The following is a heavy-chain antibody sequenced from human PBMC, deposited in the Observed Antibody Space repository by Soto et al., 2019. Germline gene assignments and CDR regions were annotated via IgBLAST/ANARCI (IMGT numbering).Heavy chain of an antibody. J-gene: IGHJ4*02. CDR1: GYTLTELS. V-gene: IGHV1-24*01. CDR3: ATPMDQLRCFVG. Sequence: ASVKVSCKVSGYTLTELSMHWVRQAPGKGLEWMGGFDPEDGETIYAQKFQGRVTMTEDTSTDTAYMELSSLRSEDTAVYYCATPMDQLRCFVGWGQGTLVTVSS. D-gene: IGHD3-3*01. CDR2: FDPEDGET.